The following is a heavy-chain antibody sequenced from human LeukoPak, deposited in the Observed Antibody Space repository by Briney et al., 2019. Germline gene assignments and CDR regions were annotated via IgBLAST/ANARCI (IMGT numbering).Heavy chain of an antibody. CDR3: ARHADPFWSGYYKSPDNWFDP. V-gene: IGHV4-61*08. Sequence: PSETLSLTCTVSGDSISSGGYFWTWIRQYPGKDLEWIGYIHYSGSTNYNPSLKSRVTISVDTSKNQFSLKLSSVTAADTAVYYCARHADPFWSGYYKSPDNWFDPWGQGTLVTVSS. CDR1: GDSISSGGYF. CDR2: IHYSGST. J-gene: IGHJ5*02. D-gene: IGHD3-3*01.